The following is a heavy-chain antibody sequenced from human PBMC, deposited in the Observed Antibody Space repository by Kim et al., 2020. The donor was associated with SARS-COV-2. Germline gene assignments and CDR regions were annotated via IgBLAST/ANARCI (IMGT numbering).Heavy chain of an antibody. CDR1: GGSVSSANYY. J-gene: IGHJ6*03. CDR3: TGLRVLGWIDA. D-gene: IGHD3-3*01. Sequence: SETLSLTCTVSGGSVSSANYYWSWIRQPPGKGLEWIGSISYSGITNYDPSLKSRVAISMDRTKNQLSLKLMSVTATDTSLYYCTGLRVLGWIDAWGKGT. V-gene: IGHV4-61*01. CDR2: ISYSGIT.